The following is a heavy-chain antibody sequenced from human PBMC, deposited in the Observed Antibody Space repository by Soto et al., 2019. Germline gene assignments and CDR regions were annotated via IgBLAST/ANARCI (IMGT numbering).Heavy chain of an antibody. CDR3: TTRFDP. V-gene: IGHV3-15*01. CDR1: GFTFSNAW. Sequence: EVQLVESGGGLVKPGGSLRLSCAASGFTFSNAWMMWVRQSPGKGLEWVGRIKSNTDGGTTDYAAPVKGRFTMSRDDSKNTLYLQLSSLNTEDTAVYYCTTRFDPWGQGTLVTVSS. CDR2: IKSNTDGGTT. J-gene: IGHJ5*02.